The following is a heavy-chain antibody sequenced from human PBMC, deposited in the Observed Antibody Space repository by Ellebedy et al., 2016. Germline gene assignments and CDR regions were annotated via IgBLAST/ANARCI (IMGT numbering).Heavy chain of an antibody. CDR2: IWDDSSNR. V-gene: IGHV3-33*01. CDR3: ATDRARVTIFGTGFGD. J-gene: IGHJ4*02. CDR1: GFMFSDYA. Sequence: GESLKISXAASGFMFSDYAMHWVRQAPGKSPEWVAVIWDDSSNRYYADSVKGRFTISRDDSKNILYLQMSSLSVDDSAVYYCATDRARVTIFGTGFGDWGQGTLVTVSS. D-gene: IGHD3-3*01.